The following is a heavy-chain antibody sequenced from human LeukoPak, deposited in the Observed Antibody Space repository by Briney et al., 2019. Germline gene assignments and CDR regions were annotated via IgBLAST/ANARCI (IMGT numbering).Heavy chain of an antibody. CDR3: ARGYSYGDDAFDI. D-gene: IGHD5-18*01. J-gene: IGHJ3*02. Sequence: GGSLRLSCAASGFTVSDDYMSWIRQAPGKGLEWVSYISSSGSTIYYADSVKGRFTISRDNAKNSLYLQMNSLRAEDTAVYYCARGYSYGDDAFDIWGQGTMVTVSS. V-gene: IGHV3-11*04. CDR2: ISSSGSTI. CDR1: GFTVSDDY.